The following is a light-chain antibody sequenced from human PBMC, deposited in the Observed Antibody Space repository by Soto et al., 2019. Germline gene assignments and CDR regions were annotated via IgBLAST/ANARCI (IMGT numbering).Light chain of an antibody. CDR1: QSISSW. CDR3: QQYNSYSPMYT. Sequence: DIQMTQSPSTLSASVVDRVTITCLASQSISSWLAWYQQKPGKAPKLLIYKASSLESGVPSRFSGSGSGTEFTLTISSLQPDDFATYYCQQYNSYSPMYTFGQGTKLEIK. J-gene: IGKJ2*01. V-gene: IGKV1-5*03. CDR2: KAS.